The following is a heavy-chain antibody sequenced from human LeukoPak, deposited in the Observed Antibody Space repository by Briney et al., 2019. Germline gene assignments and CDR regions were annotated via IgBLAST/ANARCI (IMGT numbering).Heavy chain of an antibody. CDR3: ARVPPGHVFGY. J-gene: IGHJ4*02. Sequence: SETLSLTCAVYGGSFSGYYWSWIRQPPGKGLEWIGEINHSGSTNYNPSLKSRVTISVDTSKNQFSLKLSSVTAADTAVYYCARVPPGHVFGYWGQGTLVTVSS. CDR1: GGSFSGYY. D-gene: IGHD3-16*01. V-gene: IGHV4-34*01. CDR2: INHSGST.